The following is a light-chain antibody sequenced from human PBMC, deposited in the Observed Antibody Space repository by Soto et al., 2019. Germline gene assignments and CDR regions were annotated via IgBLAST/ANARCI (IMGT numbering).Light chain of an antibody. CDR3: QQYGGSPRVT. CDR1: PSVSSNY. CDR2: GAS. Sequence: EIVLTQSPGTLSLSPGERATLSCRASPSVSSNYLAWYQQKPGQAPRLLIYGASSRATGSPDRFSGSGSGTDFTLTISRLEPEDFAVYYCQQYGGSPRVTFGGGTKVEIK. V-gene: IGKV3-20*01. J-gene: IGKJ4*01.